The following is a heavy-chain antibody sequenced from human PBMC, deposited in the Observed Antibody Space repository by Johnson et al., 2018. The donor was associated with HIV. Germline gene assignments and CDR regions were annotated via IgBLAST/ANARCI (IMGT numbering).Heavy chain of an antibody. CDR1: GFTVSSNY. CDR2: IYSGGST. J-gene: IGHJ3*02. V-gene: IGHV3-53*01. Sequence: AQLVESGGGLVQPGVSLRLSCAASGFTVSSNYMSWVRQAPGKGLERVSVIYSGGSTYYADPAKGRFTISKDNSKNTLYLQMNSLRAEDTAIYYCAREYSESLRSAFDIWGQGTLVTVSS. D-gene: IGHD1-26*01. CDR3: AREYSESLRSAFDI.